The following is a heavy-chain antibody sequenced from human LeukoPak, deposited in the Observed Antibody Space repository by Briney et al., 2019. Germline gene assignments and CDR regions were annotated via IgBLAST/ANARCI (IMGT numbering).Heavy chain of an antibody. V-gene: IGHV3-20*04. CDR1: GFTLDDYG. J-gene: IGHJ3*02. Sequence: GGSLRLSCAASGFTLDDYGMSWVRQAPGKGLEWVSGINLNGGSTSYANSVKGRFTISRDNAKNSLYLQMNSRGAEDTALYYCARDHVTTGGAFDIWGQGTMVTVSS. CDR3: ARDHVTTGGAFDI. CDR2: INLNGGST. D-gene: IGHD4-17*01.